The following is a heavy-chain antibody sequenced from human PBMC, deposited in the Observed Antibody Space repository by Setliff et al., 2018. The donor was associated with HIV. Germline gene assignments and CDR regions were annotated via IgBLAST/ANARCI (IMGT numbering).Heavy chain of an antibody. CDR2: IYPGDFDT. CDR1: GYTFDTYW. Sequence: PGESLKISCKGSGYTFDTYWIAWVRQMPGQGLEWMGVIYPGDFDTRYSPSFQGQVTISADRSISTAYLQWSSLKASDTAIYYCARLFKGGRHYYDSSGYLSYMDVWGKGTTVTVSS. J-gene: IGHJ6*03. CDR3: ARLFKGGRHYYDSSGYLSYMDV. D-gene: IGHD3-22*01. V-gene: IGHV5-51*01.